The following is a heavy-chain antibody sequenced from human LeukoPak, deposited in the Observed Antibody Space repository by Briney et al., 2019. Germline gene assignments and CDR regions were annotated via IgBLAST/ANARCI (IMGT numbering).Heavy chain of an antibody. CDR1: GFTFSSYA. V-gene: IGHV3-23*01. J-gene: IGHJ4*02. Sequence: GGTLRLSCAASGFTFSSYAMSWVRQAPGKGLEWVSSIFPSGGEIHYADSVRGRFTISRDNSKSTLSLQMNSLRAEDTAIYYCATYRQVLLPFESWGQGTLVTVSS. D-gene: IGHD2-8*02. CDR3: ATYRQVLLPFES. CDR2: IFPSGGEI.